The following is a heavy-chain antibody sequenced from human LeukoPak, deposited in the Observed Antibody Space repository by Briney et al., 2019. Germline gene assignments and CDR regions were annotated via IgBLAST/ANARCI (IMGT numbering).Heavy chain of an antibody. J-gene: IGHJ3*02. CDR3: AGDYEGNLAFDI. D-gene: IGHD4-23*01. CDR2: ISSSTYI. CDR1: GFTFSTYS. V-gene: IGHV3-21*01. Sequence: PGGSLRLSCAASGFTFSTYSMKWVRQAPGKGLEWVSSISSSTYIYYADSLEGRFTISRDNVRNSLYLQMNSLRAEDTAVYYCAGDYEGNLAFDIWGQGTMVTVSS.